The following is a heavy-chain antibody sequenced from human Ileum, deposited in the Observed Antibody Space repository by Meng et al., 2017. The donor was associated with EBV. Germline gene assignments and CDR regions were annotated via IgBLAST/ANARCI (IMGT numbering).Heavy chain of an antibody. D-gene: IGHD6-19*01. Sequence: SAPVLVKQSATLSRTCTVSGGSLSGYYWSWIRQPPGKGLDWIGYIYYSGNANYNPSLKSRLRLSVDTSKNQFSLNLDSVTAADTAVYYCARTRGSAGAGADPWGQGTLVTVSS. CDR2: IYYSGNA. V-gene: IGHV4-59*01. CDR1: GGSLSGYY. J-gene: IGHJ5*02. CDR3: ARTRGSAGAGADP.